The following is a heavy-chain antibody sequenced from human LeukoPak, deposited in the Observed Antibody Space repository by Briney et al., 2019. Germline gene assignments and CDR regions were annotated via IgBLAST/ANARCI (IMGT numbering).Heavy chain of an antibody. CDR1: GFTFNTYS. D-gene: IGHD5-18*01. V-gene: IGHV3-48*04. CDR2: ISSSSPI. Sequence: PGGSLRLSCAASGFTFNTYSMNWVRQAPGKGLEWVSYISSSSPIYYADSVKGRFTTSRDNAKNSLYLQMNSLRAEDTAVYYCARDISSVDTAMVPDYWGQGTLVTVSS. CDR3: ARDISSVDTAMVPDY. J-gene: IGHJ4*02.